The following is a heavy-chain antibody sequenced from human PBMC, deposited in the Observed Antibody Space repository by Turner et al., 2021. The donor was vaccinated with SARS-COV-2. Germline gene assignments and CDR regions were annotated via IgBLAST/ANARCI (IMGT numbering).Heavy chain of an antibody. CDR2: IYYSGST. CDR1: GGPISSSSYY. CDR3: AGEVVVLTTTHYGMDV. Sequence: QLQLQESGPGLVKPSETLSLTCTVSGGPISSSSYYWGWIRQPPGKGLEWIGIIYYSGSTYYNPSLKSRVTISVDTSKNQFSLKLSSVTAADTAVYYCAGEVVVLTTTHYGMDVWGQGTTVTVSS. J-gene: IGHJ6*02. D-gene: IGHD1-26*01. V-gene: IGHV4-39*01.